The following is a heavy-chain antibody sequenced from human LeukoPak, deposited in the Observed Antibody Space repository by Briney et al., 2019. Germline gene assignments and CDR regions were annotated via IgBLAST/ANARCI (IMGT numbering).Heavy chain of an antibody. J-gene: IGHJ6*03. D-gene: IGHD5-24*01. V-gene: IGHV3-30*02. Sequence: GGPLRLSCAASGFSLKEYGMLWVRHAPGKGPEGVAFIRYDYGSDKYHADSVKGRFTSSRENSEHTKYEHLDRRGHGHTVVSYCARDSREGYNSDFYMDVWGKGTAVIASS. CDR2: IRYDYGSDK. CDR3: ARDSREGYNSDFYMDV. CDR1: GFSLKEYG.